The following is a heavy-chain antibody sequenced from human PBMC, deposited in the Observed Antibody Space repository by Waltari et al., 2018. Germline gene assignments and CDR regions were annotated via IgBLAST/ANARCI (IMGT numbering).Heavy chain of an antibody. CDR2: ISGSGGNK. J-gene: IGHJ4*02. CDR1: GFAFSSHA. Sequence: EVQLLEAGGGLVQPGGSLRRACDAAGFAFSSHAMSWVRQASGKGLDWVSLISGSGGNKYYADSVKGRFTISRDNSKNTLYLQMNSLRVDDTAVYYCVIRSRAADGKGYFDYWGQGTQVTVSS. CDR3: VIRSRAADGKGYFDY. D-gene: IGHD6-13*01. V-gene: IGHV3-23*01.